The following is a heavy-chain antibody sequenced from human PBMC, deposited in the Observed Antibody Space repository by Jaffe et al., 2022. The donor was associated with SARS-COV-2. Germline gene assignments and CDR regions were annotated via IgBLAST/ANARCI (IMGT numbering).Heavy chain of an antibody. V-gene: IGHV3-7*01. D-gene: IGHD5-18*01. CDR1: GFSFSSHW. Sequence: EVQLVESGGGLVQPGGSLRLSCAASGFSFSSHWMSWVRQAPGKGLEWVANIKEDGSVKFYVDSVEGRFTISRDNVKNLLYLQMNSLGAEDTAVYYCVRDDDGAMGAYWGLGTLVAVSS. J-gene: IGHJ4*02. CDR2: IKEDGSVK. CDR3: VRDDDGAMGAY.